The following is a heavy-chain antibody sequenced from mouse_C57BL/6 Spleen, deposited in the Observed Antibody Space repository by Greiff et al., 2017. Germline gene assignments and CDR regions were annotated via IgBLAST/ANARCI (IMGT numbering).Heavy chain of an antibody. CDR2: INYDGSST. Sequence: EVKVVESEGGLVQPGSSMKLSCTASGFTFSDYYMAWVRQVPEKGLEWVANINYDGSSTYYLDSLKSRFIISRDNAKNILYLQMSSLKSEDTATYYCAREEPVYGSSYDYWGQGTTLTVSS. CDR1: GFTFSDYY. D-gene: IGHD1-1*01. V-gene: IGHV5-16*01. J-gene: IGHJ2*01. CDR3: AREEPVYGSSYDY.